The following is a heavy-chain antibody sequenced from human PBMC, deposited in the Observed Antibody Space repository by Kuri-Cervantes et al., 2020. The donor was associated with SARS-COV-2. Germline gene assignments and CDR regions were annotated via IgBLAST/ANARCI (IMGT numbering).Heavy chain of an antibody. CDR2: IYYSGST. Sequence: SETLSLTCTVSGGSISSSSYYWGWIRQPPGKGLEWIGCIYYSGSTYYNPSLKSRVTISVETSKNQFTLKLSSVTAADTAVDYCARTNKQWRGYFDYWGQGTLVTVPS. V-gene: IGHV4-39*01. J-gene: IGHJ4*02. D-gene: IGHD6-19*01. CDR1: GGSISSSSYY. CDR3: ARTNKQWRGYFDY.